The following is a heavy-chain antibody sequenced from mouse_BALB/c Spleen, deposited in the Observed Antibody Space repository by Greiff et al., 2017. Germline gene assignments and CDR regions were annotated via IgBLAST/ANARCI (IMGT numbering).Heavy chain of an antibody. CDR2: IYPGDGST. J-gene: IGHJ2*01. V-gene: IGHV1S56*01. CDR1: GYTFTSYY. CDR3: ARGISTYGNYDDFDY. D-gene: IGHD2-1*01. Sequence: QVQLQQSGPELVKPGASVKMSCKASGYTFTSYYIHWVKQRPGQGLEWIGWIYPGDGSTKYNEKFKGKTTLTADKSSSTAYMLLSSLTSEDSAIYFCARGISTYGNYDDFDYWGQGTTLTVSS.